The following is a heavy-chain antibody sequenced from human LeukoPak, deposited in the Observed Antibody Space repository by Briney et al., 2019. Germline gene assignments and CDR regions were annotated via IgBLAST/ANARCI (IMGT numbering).Heavy chain of an antibody. Sequence: SETLSLTCTVSGGSISSGSYYWSWIRQPAGKGLEWIGRIYTSGSTNYNPSLKSRVTISVDTSKNQFSLKLSSVTAADTAVCYCARAPIAAAASGAFDIWGQGTMVTVSS. V-gene: IGHV4-61*02. CDR3: ARAPIAAAASGAFDI. D-gene: IGHD6-13*01. CDR1: GGSISSGSYY. CDR2: IYTSGST. J-gene: IGHJ3*02.